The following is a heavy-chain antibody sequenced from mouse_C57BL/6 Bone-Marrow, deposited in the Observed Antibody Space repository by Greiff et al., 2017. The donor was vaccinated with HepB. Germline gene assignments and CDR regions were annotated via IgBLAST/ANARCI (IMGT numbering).Heavy chain of an antibody. CDR1: GFTFSDYY. J-gene: IGHJ3*01. V-gene: IGHV5-12*01. Sequence: EVMLVESGGGLVQPGGFLKLSCAASGFTFSDYYMYWVRQTPEKRLEWVAYISNGGGSTYYPDTVKGRFTISRDNAKNTLYLQMSRLKSEDTAMYYCARLYYYGSSYVEFAYWGQGTLVTVSA. CDR2: ISNGGGST. CDR3: ARLYYYGSSYVEFAY. D-gene: IGHD1-1*01.